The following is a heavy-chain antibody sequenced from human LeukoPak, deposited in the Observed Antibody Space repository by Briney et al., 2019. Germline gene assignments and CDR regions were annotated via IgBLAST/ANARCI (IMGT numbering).Heavy chain of an antibody. CDR3: AKDISFGY. CDR1: GFTFSSHA. Sequence: GALRLFCAASGFTFSSHAISWVRQAPGKGLEWVSAISGSGGSTYYADSVKGRFTISRDNSKNTLYLQMNSLRAEDTAVYYCAKDISFGYWGQGTLVTVSS. CDR2: ISGSGGST. V-gene: IGHV3-23*01. J-gene: IGHJ4*02. D-gene: IGHD2/OR15-2a*01.